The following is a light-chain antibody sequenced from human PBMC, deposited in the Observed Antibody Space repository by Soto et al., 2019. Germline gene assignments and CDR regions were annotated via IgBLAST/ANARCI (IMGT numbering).Light chain of an antibody. CDR3: QSYDSSLSALYV. CDR1: SSNIGAGYD. Sequence: QSVLTQPPSVSGAPGQRITISCTGSSSNIGAGYDVQWYQQLPGTAPKLLIYGNSHRPSGVPDRFSGSKSGTSASLAITGLQTEDEADYYCQSYDSSLSALYVLGTGTKVTV. V-gene: IGLV1-40*01. CDR2: GNS. J-gene: IGLJ1*01.